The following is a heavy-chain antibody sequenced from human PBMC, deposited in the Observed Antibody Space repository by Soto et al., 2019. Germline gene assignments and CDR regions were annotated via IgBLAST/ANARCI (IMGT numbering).Heavy chain of an antibody. CDR2: IIPIFGTA. CDR1: GGTFSSYA. CDR3: ARGPEYSSLSVVDYYYYYGMDV. V-gene: IGHV1-69*01. Sequence: QVQLVQSGAEVKKPGSSVKVSCKASGGTFSSYAISWVRQAPGQGLEWMGGIIPIFGTANYAQKFQGRVTITADESTSKAYMELSSLRSEDTAVYYCARGPEYSSLSVVDYYYYYGMDVWGQGTTVTVSS. D-gene: IGHD6-6*01. J-gene: IGHJ6*02.